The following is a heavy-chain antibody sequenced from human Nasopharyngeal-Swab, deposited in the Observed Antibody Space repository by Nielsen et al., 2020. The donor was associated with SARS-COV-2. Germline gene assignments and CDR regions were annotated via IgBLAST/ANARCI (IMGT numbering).Heavy chain of an antibody. D-gene: IGHD3-10*01. V-gene: IGHV3-53*05. CDR1: GFTVSSNY. Sequence: GESLKISCAASGFTVSSNYMSWVRQAPGKGLEWVSVIYSGGSTYYADSVKGRFTVSRDNSKNTLYLQMNSLRAEDTALYYCAKGGIGGSGTGRFDPWGQGTLVTVSS. J-gene: IGHJ5*02. CDR2: IYSGGST. CDR3: AKGGIGGSGTGRFDP.